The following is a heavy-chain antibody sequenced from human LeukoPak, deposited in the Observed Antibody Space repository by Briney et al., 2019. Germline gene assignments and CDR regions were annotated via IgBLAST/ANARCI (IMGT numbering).Heavy chain of an antibody. D-gene: IGHD6-19*01. CDR1: RFTLSNYW. J-gene: IGHJ4*02. CDR2: IEQDGSET. Sequence: GGSLRLSCAASRFTLSNYWMRWVRQAPGKGLEWVANIEQDGSETYYVDSVEGRFTISRDNAKNSLSLQMNSLRAEDTAVYYCARQRGSGCLDYWGQGTLVTVSS. V-gene: IGHV3-7*01. CDR3: ARQRGSGCLDY.